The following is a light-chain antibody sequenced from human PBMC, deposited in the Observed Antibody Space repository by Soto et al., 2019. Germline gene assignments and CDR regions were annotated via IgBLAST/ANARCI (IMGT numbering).Light chain of an antibody. V-gene: IGLV3-21*02. J-gene: IGLJ1*01. CDR2: DDS. CDR3: QVWDSSSDHLYV. Sequence: SYELTQPPSVSVAPGQTARITWGGNNIGSKSVHWYQQKPGQAPVLVVYDDSDRPSGIPERFSGSNSGNTATLTISRVEAGDEADYYCQVWDSSSDHLYVFGTGTKLTVL. CDR1: NIGSKS.